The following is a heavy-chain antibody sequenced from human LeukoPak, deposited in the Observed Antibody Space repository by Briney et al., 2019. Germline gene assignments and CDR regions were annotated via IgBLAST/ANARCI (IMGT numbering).Heavy chain of an antibody. CDR3: ARLVGYDFWSGYYRDY. V-gene: IGHV4-4*02. Sequence: SETLSLTCAVSGGSISSSNWWSWVRQPPGKGLEWIGEIYHSGSTNYNPSLKSRVTISVDKSKNQFSLKLSSVTAADTAVYYCARLVGYDFWSGYYRDYWGQGTLVTVSS. J-gene: IGHJ4*02. CDR1: GGSISSSNW. CDR2: IYHSGST. D-gene: IGHD3-3*01.